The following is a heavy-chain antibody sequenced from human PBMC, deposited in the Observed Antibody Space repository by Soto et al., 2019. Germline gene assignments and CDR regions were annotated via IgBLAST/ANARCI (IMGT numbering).Heavy chain of an antibody. CDR2: ISSNGGST. Sequence: EVQLVESGGGLVQPGGSLRLSCAASGFTFSSYAMHWVRQAPGKGLEYVSAISSNGGSTYYANSVKGRFTISRDNSKNTLYLQMGSLRAEDMAVYYCATDVYSNYAYYYYSMDVWGKGTTVTVSS. J-gene: IGHJ6*03. D-gene: IGHD4-4*01. V-gene: IGHV3-64*01. CDR1: GFTFSSYA. CDR3: ATDVYSNYAYYYYSMDV.